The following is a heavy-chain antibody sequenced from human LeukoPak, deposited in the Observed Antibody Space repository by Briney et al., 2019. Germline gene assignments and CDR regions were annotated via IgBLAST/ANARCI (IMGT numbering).Heavy chain of an antibody. Sequence: PWGSLRLSCAASGFTFSSYAMSWVRQAPGKGLEWVSAISGSGGSTYYADSVKGRFTISRDNSKNTLDLQMNSLRAEDTAVYYCARDRSCDFWSGYSTPDYWGQGTLVTVSS. V-gene: IGHV3-23*01. J-gene: IGHJ4*02. CDR1: GFTFSSYA. CDR2: ISGSGGST. CDR3: ARDRSCDFWSGYSTPDY. D-gene: IGHD3-3*01.